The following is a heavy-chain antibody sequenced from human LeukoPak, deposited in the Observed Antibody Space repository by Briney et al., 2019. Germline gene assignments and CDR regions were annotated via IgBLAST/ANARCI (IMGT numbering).Heavy chain of an antibody. CDR3: ARSGSKVMTAINF. D-gene: IGHD2-21*02. J-gene: IGHJ4*02. CDR2: IYYSGST. CDR1: XGSISSGGYY. V-gene: IGHV4-31*03. Sequence: SXTCXXXXGSISSGGYYWSWLRQHPGTGLEWIGYIYYSGSTYYNPSLKSRVTISVDTSNNQFSLKLSSVAAADTAVYYCARSGSKVMTAINFWGQGTLVTVSS.